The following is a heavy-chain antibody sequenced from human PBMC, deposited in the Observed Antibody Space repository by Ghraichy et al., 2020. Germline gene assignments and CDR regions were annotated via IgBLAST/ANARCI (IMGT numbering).Heavy chain of an antibody. V-gene: IGHV4-34*01. J-gene: IGHJ4*02. CDR3: ARPQYCSGGSCYSSLFDY. Sequence: SETLSLTCAVYGGSFSGYYWSWIRQPPGKGLEWIGEINHSGSTNYNPSLKSRVTISVDTSKNQFSLKLSSVTAADTAVYYCARPQYCSGGSCYSSLFDYWGQGTLVTVSS. D-gene: IGHD2-15*01. CDR1: GGSFSGYY. CDR2: INHSGST.